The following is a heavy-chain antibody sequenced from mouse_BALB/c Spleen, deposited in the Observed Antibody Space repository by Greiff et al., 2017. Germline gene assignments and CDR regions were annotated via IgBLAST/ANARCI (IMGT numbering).Heavy chain of an antibody. D-gene: IGHD2-14*01. V-gene: IGHV1-80*01. CDR3: ARWARYDVNYAMDV. Sequence: VQLQQSGAELVRPGSSVKISCKASGYAFSSYWMNWVKQRPGQGLEWIGQIYPGDGDTNYNQKFKGKATLTADTSSSTAYMQISSLTSEDSAVYFCARWARYDVNYAMDVWGEGTSVTVSS. CDR1: GYAFSSYW. J-gene: IGHJ4*01. CDR2: IYPGDGDT.